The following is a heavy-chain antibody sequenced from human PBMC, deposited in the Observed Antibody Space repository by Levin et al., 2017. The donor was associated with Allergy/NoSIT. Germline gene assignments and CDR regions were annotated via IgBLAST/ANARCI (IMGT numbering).Heavy chain of an antibody. CDR3: ASSVRGDY. CDR2: IYYSGST. Sequence: SQTLSLTCTVSGGSISSSSYYWGWIRQPPGKGLEWIGSIYYSGSTYYNPSLKSRVTISVDTSKNQFSLKLSSVTAADTAVYYCASSVRGDYWGQGTLVTVSS. D-gene: IGHD4-11*01. CDR1: GGSISSSSYY. J-gene: IGHJ4*02. V-gene: IGHV4-39*01.